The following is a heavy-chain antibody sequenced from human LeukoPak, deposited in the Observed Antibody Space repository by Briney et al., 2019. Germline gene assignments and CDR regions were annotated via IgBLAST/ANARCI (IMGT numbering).Heavy chain of an antibody. CDR3: ARYFFLGSSGENWFDP. CDR2: IYYSGST. Sequence: SETLSLTCTVSGASISGYYWSWIRQPPGKGLEWIGYIYYSGSTYYNPSLKSRVTISVDTSKNQFSLKLSSVTAADTAVYYCARYFFLGSSGENWFDPWGQATLVTVSS. CDR1: GASISGYY. D-gene: IGHD3-10*01. V-gene: IGHV4-59*08. J-gene: IGHJ5*02.